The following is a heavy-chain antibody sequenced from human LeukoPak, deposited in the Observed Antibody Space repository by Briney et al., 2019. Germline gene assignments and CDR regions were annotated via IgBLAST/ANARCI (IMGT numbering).Heavy chain of an antibody. V-gene: IGHV3-48*03. J-gene: IGHJ4*02. CDR2: ISSSGRTI. CDR1: GFTFSMYG. Sequence: GGCLRLSCAVSGFTFSMYGMNWVRQAPGKGLEWVSYISSSGRTIYYADSVKGRFTISRDSAKNSLDLQMNSLRVEDTAVYYCARRAIAEGFDYWGQGTLVTVSS. D-gene: IGHD6-13*01. CDR3: ARRAIAEGFDY.